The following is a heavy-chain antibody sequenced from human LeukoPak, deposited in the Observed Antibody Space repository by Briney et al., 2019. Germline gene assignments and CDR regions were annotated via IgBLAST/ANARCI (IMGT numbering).Heavy chain of an antibody. CDR1: GGSISSSSYY. Sequence: PSETLSLTGTVSGGSISSSSYYWGWIRQPPGKGLEWIGSIYYSGSTYYNPSLKSRVTISVDTSKNQFSLKLSSVTAADTAVYYCARAYSSSSEDYFDYWGQGTLVTVSS. CDR2: IYYSGST. V-gene: IGHV4-39*01. CDR3: ARAYSSSSEDYFDY. D-gene: IGHD6-6*01. J-gene: IGHJ4*02.